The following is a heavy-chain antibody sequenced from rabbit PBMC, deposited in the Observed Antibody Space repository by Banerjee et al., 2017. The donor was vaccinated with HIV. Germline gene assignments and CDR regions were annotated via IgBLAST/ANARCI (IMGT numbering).Heavy chain of an antibody. J-gene: IGHJ4*01. Sequence: QEQLEESGGDLVKPGASLTLTCTASGIDFSSYGLSWVRQAPGKGPEWIAFIYPDYGTTDYASWVNGRFTISLDNAQNTVFLQMTSLTAADTATYFCARDLAGVIGWNFGLWGPGTLVTVS. V-gene: IGHV1S47*01. D-gene: IGHD4-1*01. CDR1: GIDFSSYG. CDR2: IYPDYGTT. CDR3: ARDLAGVIGWNFGL.